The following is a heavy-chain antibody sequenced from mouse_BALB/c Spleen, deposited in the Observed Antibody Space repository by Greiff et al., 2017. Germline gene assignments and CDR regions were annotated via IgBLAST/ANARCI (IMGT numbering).Heavy chain of an antibody. J-gene: IGHJ3*01. CDR1: GYAFTNYL. D-gene: IGHD2-4*01. V-gene: IGHV1-54*03. CDR2: INPGSGGT. CDR3: ARGDYDYFSFAY. Sequence: QVQLQQSGAELVRPGTSVKVSCKASGYAFTNYLIEWVKQRPGQGLEWIGVINPGSGGTNYNEKFKGKATLTADKSSSTAYMQLSSLTSDDSAVYFCARGDYDYFSFAYWGQGTLVTVSA.